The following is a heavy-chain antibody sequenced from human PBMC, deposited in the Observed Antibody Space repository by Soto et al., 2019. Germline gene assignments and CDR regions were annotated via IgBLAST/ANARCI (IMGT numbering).Heavy chain of an antibody. Sequence: GGSLRPSCSSSGFTLTSFCIPWVRPAPGKGRGWVGPISYDGSDKDYADSVKGRFTISRDNSRNTLFLEMNSLRAEDTAVYYCARDYYKYYDSSGYYRSPAYWGQGTLVTVSS. J-gene: IGHJ4*02. D-gene: IGHD3-22*01. CDR3: ARDYYKYYDSSGYYRSPAY. CDR1: GFTLTSFC. CDR2: ISYDGSDK. V-gene: IGHV3-30*03.